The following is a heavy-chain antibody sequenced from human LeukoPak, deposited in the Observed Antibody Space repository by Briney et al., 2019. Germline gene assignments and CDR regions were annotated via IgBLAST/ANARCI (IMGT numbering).Heavy chain of an antibody. Sequence: GGSLRLSCAASGFAFSFNAMTWVRQAPGKGLEWVSAIGSSGDNAYYADPVKGRFTISRDNSRNTLYLQMNSLRAEDTAIYYCASFKDGYLYICFDPWGQGTLVTVSS. V-gene: IGHV3-23*01. D-gene: IGHD5-18*01. CDR2: IGSSGDNA. CDR1: GFAFSFNA. J-gene: IGHJ5*02. CDR3: ASFKDGYLYICFDP.